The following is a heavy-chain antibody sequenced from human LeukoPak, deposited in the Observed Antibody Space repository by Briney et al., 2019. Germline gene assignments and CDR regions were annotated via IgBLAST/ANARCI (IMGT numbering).Heavy chain of an antibody. CDR1: GFTFGDYA. CDR2: IRSKAYGGTT. J-gene: IGHJ4*02. Sequence: GGSLRLSCTASGFTFGDYAMSWFRQAPGKGLEWVGFIRSKAYGGTTEYAASVKGRFTISRDDSKSIAYLQMNSLKTEDTAVYYCTRDEDFYDSSGYYPYYFDYWGQGTLVTVSS. D-gene: IGHD3-22*01. CDR3: TRDEDFYDSSGYYPYYFDY. V-gene: IGHV3-49*03.